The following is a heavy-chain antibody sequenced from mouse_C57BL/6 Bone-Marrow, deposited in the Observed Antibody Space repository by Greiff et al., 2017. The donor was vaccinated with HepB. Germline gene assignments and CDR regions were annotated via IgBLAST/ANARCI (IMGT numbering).Heavy chain of an antibody. V-gene: IGHV1-64*01. CDR3: ARRCDYGGNAMDY. CDR2: IHPNSGST. D-gene: IGHD2-4*01. CDR1: GYTFTSYW. J-gene: IGHJ4*01. Sequence: QVQLQQPGAELVKPGASVKLSCKASGYTFTSYWMHWVKQRPGQGLEWIGMIHPNSGSTNYNEKFKSKATLTVDKSSSTAYMQLSSLTSEDSAVYYCARRCDYGGNAMDYWGQGTSVTVSS.